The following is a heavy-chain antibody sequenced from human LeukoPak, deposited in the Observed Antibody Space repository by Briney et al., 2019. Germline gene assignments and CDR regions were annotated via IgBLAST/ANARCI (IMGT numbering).Heavy chain of an antibody. CDR3: ARGGGHIAARLTYWFDL. CDR1: GGSSSGYY. Sequence: SETLSLTCAVYGGSSSGYYWSWIRQPPGKGLEWIGEINHSGSTNYNPSLKSRVTISVDTSKNQFSLKLSSVTAADTAVYYCARGGGHIAARLTYWFDLWGQGTLVTVSS. J-gene: IGHJ5*02. D-gene: IGHD6-6*01. V-gene: IGHV4-34*01. CDR2: INHSGST.